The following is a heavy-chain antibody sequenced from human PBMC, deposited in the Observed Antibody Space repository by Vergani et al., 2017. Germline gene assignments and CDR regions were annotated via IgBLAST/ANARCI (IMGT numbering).Heavy chain of an antibody. Sequence: EVQLVQSGAEVKKPGESLTISCKGSGYSFTSYWIGWVRQMPGKGLEWMGIIYPGDSDTRYSPSFQGQVTISADKSISTAYLQWSSLKASDTAIYYCARQTVRSAAAGTSDFDYWGQGTLVTVSS. J-gene: IGHJ4*02. D-gene: IGHD6-13*01. CDR2: IYPGDSDT. CDR1: GYSFTSYW. V-gene: IGHV5-51*01. CDR3: ARQTVRSAAAGTSDFDY.